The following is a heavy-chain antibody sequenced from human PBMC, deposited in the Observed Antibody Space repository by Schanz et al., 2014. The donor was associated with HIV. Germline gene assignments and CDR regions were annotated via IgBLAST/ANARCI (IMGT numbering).Heavy chain of an antibody. D-gene: IGHD5-18*01. CDR3: VKAYSSGFSGAGS. V-gene: IGHV3-30*18. Sequence: VQMLESGGGLVQPGGSLTLSCAASGFTFSIYGIHWVRQAPGKGLEWVALIPYDGNNDFYADSVKGRFTISRDNSRNALYLHMNSLRADDTAIYYCVKAYSSGFSGAGSWGQGALVTVSS. J-gene: IGHJ5*02. CDR1: GFTFSIYG. CDR2: IPYDGNND.